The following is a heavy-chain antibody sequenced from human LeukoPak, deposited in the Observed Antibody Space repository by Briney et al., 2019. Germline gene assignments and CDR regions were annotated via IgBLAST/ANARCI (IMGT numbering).Heavy chain of an antibody. Sequence: GGSLRLSRAASGFTFVSYAMTWVRQAPGKGLEWVSAINGGGDTTYYADSVKGRFTISRDKSKNTMYLQMNSLRAEDTALYYCAKALDTYGYMQFDFWGQGTLVTVSS. CDR3: AKALDTYGYMQFDF. D-gene: IGHD5-18*01. V-gene: IGHV3-23*01. J-gene: IGHJ4*02. CDR2: INGGGDTT. CDR1: GFTFVSYA.